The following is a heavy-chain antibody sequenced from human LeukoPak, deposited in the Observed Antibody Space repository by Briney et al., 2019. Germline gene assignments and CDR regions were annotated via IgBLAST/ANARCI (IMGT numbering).Heavy chain of an antibody. CDR2: IKSSNT. Sequence: SETLSLTCTVSGGSISGDRFYWTWVRQPAGKGLEWIGRIKSSNTNYNPSLKSRVSISLDTSTNQFSLKLSSLTAADTAVYYCARVPDWTYVPDYWGQGTLVTVSS. V-gene: IGHV4-61*02. CDR3: ARVPDWTYVPDY. CDR1: GGSISGDRFY. D-gene: IGHD3-16*01. J-gene: IGHJ4*02.